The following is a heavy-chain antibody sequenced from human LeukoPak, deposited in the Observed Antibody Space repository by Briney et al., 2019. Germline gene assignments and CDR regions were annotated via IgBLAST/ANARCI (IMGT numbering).Heavy chain of an antibody. CDR2: LNSSGGST. CDR3: ARDRWELPYYFDY. CDR1: GYIFTDYY. J-gene: IGHJ4*02. Sequence: GASVKVSCKTSGYIFTDYYIHWVRQAPGQGLEWMGILNSSGGSTTYAQKFQGRITMTRNASTSTVYMELRSLRSGDTAVYYCARDRWELPYYFDYWGQGTLVTVSS. V-gene: IGHV1-46*01. D-gene: IGHD1-26*01.